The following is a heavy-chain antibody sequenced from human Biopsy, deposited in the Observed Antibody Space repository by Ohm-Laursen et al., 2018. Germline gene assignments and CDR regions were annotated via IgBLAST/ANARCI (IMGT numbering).Heavy chain of an antibody. Sequence: TLSLTCTVSGGSITADFWTWIRQTPGERLEWIGYRFHSGSPMYNPSLKSRVTISVDTSKSQFPLTLTSVTAADTAVYYCVRLNRRGNIIFFDYWGRGTLVTASS. V-gene: IGHV4-59*08. D-gene: IGHD3/OR15-3a*01. CDR3: VRLNRRGNIIFFDY. J-gene: IGHJ4*02. CDR1: GGSITADF. CDR2: RFHSGSP.